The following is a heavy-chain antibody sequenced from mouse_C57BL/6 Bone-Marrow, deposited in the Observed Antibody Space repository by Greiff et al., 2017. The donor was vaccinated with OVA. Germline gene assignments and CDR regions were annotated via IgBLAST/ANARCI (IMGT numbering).Heavy chain of an antibody. V-gene: IGHV5-16*01. CDR3: ARGGLRRGAWFAY. CDR1: GFTFSDYY. J-gene: IGHJ3*01. Sequence: EVQRVESEGGLVQPGSSMKLSCTASGFTFSDYYMAWVRQVPEKGLEWVANINYDGSSTYYLDSLKSRFIISRDNAKNILYLQMSSLKSEDTATYYCARGGLRRGAWFAYWGQGTLVTVSA. CDR2: INYDGSST. D-gene: IGHD2-4*01.